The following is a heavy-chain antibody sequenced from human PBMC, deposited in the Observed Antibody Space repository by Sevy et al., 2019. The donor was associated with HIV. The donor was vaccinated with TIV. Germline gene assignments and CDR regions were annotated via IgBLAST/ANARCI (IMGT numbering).Heavy chain of an antibody. CDR2: INPNSGGT. CDR1: GYTFTGYY. V-gene: IGHV1-2*04. CDR3: ASERPDDCGDYGLDY. Sequence: ASVKVSCKASGYTFTGYYMHWVRQAPGQGLEWMGWINPNSGGTNYAQKFQGWVTMTRDTSISTAYMELSRLRSDDTAVYYCASERPDDCGDYGLDYWGQGTLVTVSS. D-gene: IGHD4-17*01. J-gene: IGHJ4*02.